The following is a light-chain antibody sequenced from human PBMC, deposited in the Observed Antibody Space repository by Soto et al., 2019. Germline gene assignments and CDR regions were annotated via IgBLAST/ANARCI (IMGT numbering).Light chain of an antibody. Sequence: QSVLTRPASVSGSPGQSITISCTGTSSDVGNYNYVSWYQHHPGKAPKVIIYDVSKRPSGVSNRFSGSKSGNTASLTISGLQAEDEADYYCSSYATSNTYVFGTGTKVTV. CDR2: DVS. CDR3: SSYATSNTYV. J-gene: IGLJ1*01. CDR1: SSDVGNYNY. V-gene: IGLV2-14*03.